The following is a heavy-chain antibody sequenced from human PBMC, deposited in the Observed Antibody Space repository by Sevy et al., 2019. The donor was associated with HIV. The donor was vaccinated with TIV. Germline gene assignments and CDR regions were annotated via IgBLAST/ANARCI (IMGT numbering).Heavy chain of an antibody. CDR2: ISGSGGST. D-gene: IGHD6-19*01. CDR3: AKDTWGSGWSS. Sequence: GGSLRLSCAASGFTFSSYAMSWVRQAPGKGLEWVSAISGSGGSTYYADSVKGRFTISRDNSKNTLYLQMNSLRAKDTAVYYCAKDTWGSGWSSWGQGTLVTVSS. V-gene: IGHV3-23*01. CDR1: GFTFSSYA. J-gene: IGHJ5*02.